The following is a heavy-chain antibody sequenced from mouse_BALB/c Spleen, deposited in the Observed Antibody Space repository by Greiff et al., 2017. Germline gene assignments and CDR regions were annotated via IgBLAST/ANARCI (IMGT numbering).Heavy chain of an antibody. CDR3: ARDERSYWYLDV. Sequence: EVKVVESGGGLVQPGGSLRLSCATSGFTFSDFYMEWVRQPPGKRLEWIAASRNKANDYTTEYSASVKGRFIVSRDTSQSILYLQMNALRAEDTASYYCARDERSYWYLDVWGAGTTVTVSS. J-gene: IGHJ1*01. V-gene: IGHV7-1*02. CDR2: SRNKANDYTT. CDR1: GFTFSDFY.